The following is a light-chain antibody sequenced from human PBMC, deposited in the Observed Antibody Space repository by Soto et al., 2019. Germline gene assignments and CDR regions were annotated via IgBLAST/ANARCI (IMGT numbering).Light chain of an antibody. V-gene: IGLV2-8*01. CDR3: SSYSGSNILV. J-gene: IGLJ2*01. CDR2: EVS. CDR1: SSDVGGYNY. Sequence: QSALTQPPSASGSPGQSVTISCTGTSSDVGGYNYVSWYQQHPGKAPKLIIYEVSKRPSGVPDRFSGSKSGNTASLTVSRLQAEDEADYYCSSYSGSNILVFGGGTKLTVL.